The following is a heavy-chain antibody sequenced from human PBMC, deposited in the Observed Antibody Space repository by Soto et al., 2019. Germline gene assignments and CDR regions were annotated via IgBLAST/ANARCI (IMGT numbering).Heavy chain of an antibody. CDR1: GGTFSSYA. V-gene: IGHV1-69*13. J-gene: IGHJ6*02. D-gene: IGHD2-15*01. Sequence: AASVKVSCKASGGTFSSYAISWVRQAPGQGLEWMGGIIPIFGTANYAQKFQGRVTITADESTSTAYMELSSLRSEDTAVYYCARGEADCSGGSCYGVKTRVVYYYYGMDVWGQGTTVTVSS. CDR2: IIPIFGTA. CDR3: ARGEADCSGGSCYGVKTRVVYYYYGMDV.